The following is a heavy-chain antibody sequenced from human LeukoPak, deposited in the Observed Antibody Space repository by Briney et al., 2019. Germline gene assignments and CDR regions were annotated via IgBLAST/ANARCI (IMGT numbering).Heavy chain of an antibody. CDR3: AKGLVIIDHDAFDI. CDR1: GFTFGHYS. V-gene: IGHV3-23*01. CDR2: IIGNGGST. D-gene: IGHD3/OR15-3a*01. J-gene: IGHJ3*02. Sequence: GGSLRISCVASGFTFGHYSRSWVRQAPGKGLEWVSGIIGNGGSTFYVDSVKGRFTVSRDNSKNTLYLQMNSLRAEDTAVYYCAKGLVIIDHDAFDIWGQGTMVTVSS.